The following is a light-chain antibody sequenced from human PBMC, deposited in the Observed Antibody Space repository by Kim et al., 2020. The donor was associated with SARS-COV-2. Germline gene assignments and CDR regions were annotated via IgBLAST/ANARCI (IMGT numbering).Light chain of an antibody. CDR3: QQRHRWPPT. J-gene: IGKJ5*01. V-gene: IGKV3-11*01. CDR1: QSVNNY. Sequence: LSPGESATLSCRASQSVNNYLAWYLQKPGQPPRLLICDASNRAAGVPPRFSGSGSGTDFTLTISSLEPEDFAVYYCQQRHRWPPTFGQGTRLEIK. CDR2: DAS.